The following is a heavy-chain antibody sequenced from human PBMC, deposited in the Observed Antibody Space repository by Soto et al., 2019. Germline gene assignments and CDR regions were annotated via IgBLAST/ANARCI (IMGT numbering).Heavy chain of an antibody. CDR3: ARLVYDTRLNYMYFDF. D-gene: IGHD3-10*01. CDR1: GVSISRGNW. V-gene: IGHV4-4*01. Sequence: PXETLSLTCAVSGVSISRGNWWTCVRQSPQRGLEYIGEIFHDGTANYYPSFERRVAISVDTSKNQFSLKLTSVTAADTAIYFCARLVYDTRLNYMYFDFWGQGTLVTVSS. J-gene: IGHJ4*02. CDR2: IFHDGTA.